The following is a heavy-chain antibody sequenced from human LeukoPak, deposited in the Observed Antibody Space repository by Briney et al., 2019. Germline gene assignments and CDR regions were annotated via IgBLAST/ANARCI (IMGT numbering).Heavy chain of an antibody. Sequence: SETLSLTCTFFGGSISSYYWSWIRQPPGKGLEWIGYIHYSGFSNYNPSLKSRVTISVDTSKNQFSLKLSFVTAADTAVYYCARDLHGGNSGLGYWGQGTLVTVSS. CDR1: GGSISSYY. CDR2: IHYSGFS. CDR3: ARDLHGGNSGLGY. J-gene: IGHJ1*01. V-gene: IGHV4-59*01. D-gene: IGHD4-23*01.